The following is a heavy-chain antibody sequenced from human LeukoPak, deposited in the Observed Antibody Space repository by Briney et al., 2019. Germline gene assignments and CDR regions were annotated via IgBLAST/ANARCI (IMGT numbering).Heavy chain of an antibody. CDR1: GYIFTDYY. J-gene: IGHJ5*02. Sequence: GASVKVSCKASGYIFTDYYMHWVRQAPGQELGWMGRINPNSGGTNYAQKFQGRVTMTGDTSISTAYMELSRLRSDDTAVYYCARDTGIKSPYNYFDPWGQGTLVTVSS. CDR2: INPNSGGT. CDR3: ARDTGIKSPYNYFDP. D-gene: IGHD2-21*01. V-gene: IGHV1-2*06.